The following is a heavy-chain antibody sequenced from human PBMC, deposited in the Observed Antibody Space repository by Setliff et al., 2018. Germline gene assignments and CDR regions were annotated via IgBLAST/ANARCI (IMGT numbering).Heavy chain of an antibody. V-gene: IGHV4-39*01. CDR1: GGSLSSSSYQ. J-gene: IGHJ4*02. Sequence: LSLTCTVSGGSLSSSSYQWGWVRQTPGKGLEWIGSIYYSGTAYYNPSLKSRVTISVDTSKNQFSLQVTSVTATDTAVYYCARHEFVGGYYGSVTYRHFDYWGQGILVTVSS. D-gene: IGHD3-10*01. CDR2: IYYSGTA. CDR3: ARHEFVGGYYGSVTYRHFDY.